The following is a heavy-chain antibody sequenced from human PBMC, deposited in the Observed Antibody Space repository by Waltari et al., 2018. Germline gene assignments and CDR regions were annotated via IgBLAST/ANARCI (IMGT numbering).Heavy chain of an antibody. J-gene: IGHJ6*02. CDR1: EFTFSCYA. D-gene: IGHD3-22*01. V-gene: IGHV3-30*04. Sequence: QVQLVESGGGVVKPGRSLRLSCAGSEFTFSCYAMHWVRQAPGKGLVWVAVISYNERNRYYVDSVKGRFTISRDNSKKTLYLQMNSLRPEDTAMYYCARDLCDRTKCHGMDVWGQGTTVTVSS. CDR2: ISYNERNR. CDR3: ARDLCDRTKCHGMDV.